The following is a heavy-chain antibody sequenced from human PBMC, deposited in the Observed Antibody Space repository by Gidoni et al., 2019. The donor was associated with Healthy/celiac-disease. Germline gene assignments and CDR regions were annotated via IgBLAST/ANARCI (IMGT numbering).Heavy chain of an antibody. J-gene: IGHJ6*02. D-gene: IGHD6-19*01. CDR1: GYSFTSYW. CDR2: IDPSDSYT. V-gene: IGHV5-10-1*03. Sequence: EVPLVQSGAEVKKLGESLRISCKGSGYSFTSYWISWLRQMPGKGLEWMGRIDPSDSYTNYSPSFQGHVTISADKSISTAYLQWSSLKASDTAMYYCARHVRGDIAVATRYYYYGMDVWGQGTTVTVSS. CDR3: ARHVRGDIAVATRYYYYGMDV.